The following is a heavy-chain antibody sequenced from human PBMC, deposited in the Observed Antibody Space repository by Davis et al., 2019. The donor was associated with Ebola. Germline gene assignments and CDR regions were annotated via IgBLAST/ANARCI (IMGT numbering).Heavy chain of an antibody. Sequence: SETLSLTCTVSGGSISNYYWRWIRQPPGKGLEWIGYIYHSGRTYYNPSLKSRVTISVDTSKNQFSLQLNSVTPEDTAVYYCARDEGIAAAGWGYYYYGMDVWGQGTTVTVSS. D-gene: IGHD6-13*01. J-gene: IGHJ6*02. CDR3: ARDEGIAAAGWGYYYYGMDV. V-gene: IGHV4-59*12. CDR2: IYHSGRT. CDR1: GGSISNYY.